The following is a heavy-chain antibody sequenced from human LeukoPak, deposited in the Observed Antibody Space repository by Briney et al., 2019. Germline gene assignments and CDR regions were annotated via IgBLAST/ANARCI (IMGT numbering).Heavy chain of an antibody. CDR3: AKTAASMDV. CDR1: GFTFSSYE. D-gene: IGHD2-15*01. V-gene: IGHV3-48*03. J-gene: IGHJ6*03. Sequence: GGSLRLSCAASGFTFSSYEMNWVRQAPGKGLEWVSYISSSGSTIYYADSVKGRFTISRDNVKNSLYLQMNSLRAEDTAVYYCAKTAASMDVWGKGTTVTVSS. CDR2: ISSSGSTI.